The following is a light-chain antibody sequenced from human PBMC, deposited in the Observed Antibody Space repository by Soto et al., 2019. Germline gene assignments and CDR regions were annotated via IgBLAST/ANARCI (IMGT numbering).Light chain of an antibody. Sequence: QSVLTQPPAASGTPGQRLDISCSGSDSNIGSNTVNWYQQLPGTAPKLLIYTNFQRPSGVPDRFSGSKSVTSASLAISGLQPEDEAYYYCATWDDSLNVVFGGGTKLTVL. CDR1: DSNIGSNT. V-gene: IGLV1-44*01. CDR2: TNF. J-gene: IGLJ2*01. CDR3: ATWDDSLNVV.